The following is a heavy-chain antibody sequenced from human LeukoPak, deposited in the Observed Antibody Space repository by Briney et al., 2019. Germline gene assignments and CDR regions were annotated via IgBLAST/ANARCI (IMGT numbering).Heavy chain of an antibody. J-gene: IGHJ4*02. CDR2: IFHSGST. D-gene: IGHD3-16*01. CDR3: ARDLGPKIARRGFDY. CDR1: GYSISSGYY. Sequence: PSETLSLTCTVSGYSISSGYYWSWIRQPPGKGLEWIGCIFHSGSTYYNPSLKSRVTISVDRSKNQFSLKLSSVTAADTAVYYCARDLGPKIARRGFDYWGQGTLVTVSS. V-gene: IGHV4-38-2*02.